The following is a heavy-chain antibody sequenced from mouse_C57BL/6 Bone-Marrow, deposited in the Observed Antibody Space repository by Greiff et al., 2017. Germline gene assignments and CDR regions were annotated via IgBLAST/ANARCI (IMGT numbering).Heavy chain of an antibody. D-gene: IGHD1-1*02. J-gene: IGHJ2*02. Sequence: VQLQQSGAELVRPGDSLKLSCTASGFNITADYMYWVKPRPEQGLEWIGCIVPEHGDTDYAPPFQGKATITADTSTNTAYLQISSLTSEATAVFYCTTDGSYLEYDFDYWGQGTSLTVSS. CDR1: GFNITADY. V-gene: IGHV14-4*01. CDR3: TTDGSYLEYDFDY. CDR2: IVPEHGDT.